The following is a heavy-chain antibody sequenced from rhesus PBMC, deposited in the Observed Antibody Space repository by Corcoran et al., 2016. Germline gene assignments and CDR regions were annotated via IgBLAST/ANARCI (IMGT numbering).Heavy chain of an antibody. J-gene: IGHJ4*01. D-gene: IGHD4-23*01. CDR3: ARQVYSNH. CDR1: GGPISDRYR. V-gene: IGHV4S10*01. CDR2: IYGSNTST. Sequence: QVQLQESGPGVVKPSTTLSLTCAVSGGPISDRYRWSWIRQPPGKGLEWIGHIYGSNTSTNYNPSLKSRVTISKDTSKNQFSLKLSSVTAADTAVYYCARQVYSNHWGQGVLVTVSS.